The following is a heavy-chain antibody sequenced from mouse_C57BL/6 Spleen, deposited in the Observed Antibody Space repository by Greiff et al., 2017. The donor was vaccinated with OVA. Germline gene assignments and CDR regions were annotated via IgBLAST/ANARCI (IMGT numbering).Heavy chain of an antibody. CDR1: GYTFTSYW. CDR2: IDPSDSYT. V-gene: IGHV1-69*01. D-gene: IGHD2-4*01. CDR3: ARMGDYGVDY. J-gene: IGHJ2*01. Sequence: QVQLQQPGAELVMPGASVKLSCKASGYTFTSYWMHWVKQRPGQGLEWIGEIDPSDSYTNYNQKFKGKSTLTVDKSSSTAYMQLSSLTSEDSAVYYCARMGDYGVDYWGQGTTLTVSS.